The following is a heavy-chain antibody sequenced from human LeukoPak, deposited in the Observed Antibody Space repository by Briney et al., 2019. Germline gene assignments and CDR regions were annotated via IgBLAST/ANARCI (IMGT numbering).Heavy chain of an antibody. D-gene: IGHD4-17*01. CDR3: AKDPSLYGDYDMGGDY. CDR2: IRYDGSNK. V-gene: IGHV3-30*02. Sequence: GGSLRLSCAASGFTFSSYGMHWVRQAPGKGLEWVAFIRYDGSNKYYADSVKGRFTISRDNSKNTLYLQMNGLRAEDTAVYYCAKDPSLYGDYDMGGDYWGQGTLVTVSS. J-gene: IGHJ4*02. CDR1: GFTFSSYG.